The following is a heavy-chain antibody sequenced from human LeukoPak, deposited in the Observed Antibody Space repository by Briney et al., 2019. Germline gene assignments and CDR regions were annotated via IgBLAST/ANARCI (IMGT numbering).Heavy chain of an antibody. CDR2: IIPVFGTA. Sequence: AASVKVSCKASGGTFSSYAISWVRQAPGQGLEWMGRIIPVFGTANYAQKFQGRVTITTDESTSTAYMELSSLRSEDTAVYYCARDRPQRVTSYFDYWGQGTLVTVSS. CDR1: GGTFSSYA. V-gene: IGHV1-69*05. J-gene: IGHJ4*02. D-gene: IGHD2-2*01. CDR3: ARDRPQRVTSYFDY.